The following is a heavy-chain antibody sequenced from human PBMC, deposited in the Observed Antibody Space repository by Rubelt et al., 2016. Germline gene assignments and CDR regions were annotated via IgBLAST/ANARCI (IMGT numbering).Heavy chain of an antibody. D-gene: IGHD3-10*01. Sequence: QVQLQQWGAGLLKPSETLSLTCAVYGGSFTDYYWTWIRQPPGKGLEWIGEINHSGSTNYNPSLKSRVTISVDTSKNQFSLKLGGVPAAETALDYWSRLGPGSTSHAFDIWGQGTMVTVSS. J-gene: IGHJ3*02. CDR2: INHSGST. CDR3: SRLGPGSTSHAFDI. CDR1: GGSFTDYY. V-gene: IGHV4-34*01.